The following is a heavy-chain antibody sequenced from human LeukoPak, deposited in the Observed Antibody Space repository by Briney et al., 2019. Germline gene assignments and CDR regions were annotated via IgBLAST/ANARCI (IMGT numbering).Heavy chain of an antibody. CDR1: GFIFSHYG. J-gene: IGHJ4*01. CDR2: IWSDGSHR. V-gene: IGHV3-33*01. D-gene: IGHD4-11*01. Sequence: GGSLRLSCAASGFIFSHYGMHWVRQAPGKGLEWVAVIWSDGSHRFYAGSVKGRFTISRDNSQNTVFLQMNSLRAEDTAMYYCARGAERAFDYSNSLEDWGHGILVSASS. CDR3: ARGAERAFDYSNSLED.